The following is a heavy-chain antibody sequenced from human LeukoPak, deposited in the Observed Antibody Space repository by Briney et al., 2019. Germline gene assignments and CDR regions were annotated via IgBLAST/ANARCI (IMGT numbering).Heavy chain of an antibody. CDR3: AKDFGRNLGGPGY. CDR1: GFSLSDYG. Sequence: QPGGSLRLSCEASGFSLSDYGMNWARQAPGGGLEWVSGISGDGYSTYYADSVKGRFAISRDNSKSTLYLQMNSLRAEDTAVYYCAKDFGRNLGGPGYWGRGTRVTVSS. CDR2: ISGDGYST. J-gene: IGHJ4*02. V-gene: IGHV3-23*01. D-gene: IGHD3-10*01.